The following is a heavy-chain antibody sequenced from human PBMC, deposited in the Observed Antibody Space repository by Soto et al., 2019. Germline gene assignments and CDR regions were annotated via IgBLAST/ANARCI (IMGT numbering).Heavy chain of an antibody. D-gene: IGHD2-2*01. CDR1: GGTFSSYA. Sequence: SVKVSCKASGGTFSSYAISWVRQAPGQGLEWMGGIIPIFGTANYAQKFQGRVTITADESTSTAYMELSSLRSEDTAVYYCASRYCSSTSCYAGIWGRRYYYYGMDVWGQGTTVTVSS. J-gene: IGHJ6*02. V-gene: IGHV1-69*13. CDR2: IIPIFGTA. CDR3: ASRYCSSTSCYAGIWGRRYYYYGMDV.